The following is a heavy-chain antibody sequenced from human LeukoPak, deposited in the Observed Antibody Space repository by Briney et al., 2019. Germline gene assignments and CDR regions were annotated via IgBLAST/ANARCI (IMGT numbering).Heavy chain of an antibody. CDR2: IKKDGSEK. CDR3: ARADYGGNAGWGNHYYGMDV. D-gene: IGHD4-23*01. Sequence: GGSLRLSCEGSAFIFSGHWMNWVRQAPGKGLDWVANIKKDGSEKYYVDSVKGRFTISRDNAKNSLYLQMNSLRSEDTAVYYCARADYGGNAGWGNHYYGMDVWGQGTTVTVSS. V-gene: IGHV3-7*01. J-gene: IGHJ6*02. CDR1: AFIFSGHW.